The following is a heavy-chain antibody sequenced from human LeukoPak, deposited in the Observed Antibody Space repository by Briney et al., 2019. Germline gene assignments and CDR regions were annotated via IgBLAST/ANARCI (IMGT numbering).Heavy chain of an antibody. V-gene: IGHV4-4*07. Sequence: SETLSITCTVSGDSISSSYWGWIRQPAGKGLEWIGRIHTSGSTYYSPSLKSRVTMSVDTSTNQFSLKLSSVTTADTAMYYCARVRLGRGLDYWGQGTLVTVSS. CDR2: IHTSGST. D-gene: IGHD6-19*01. J-gene: IGHJ4*02. CDR3: ARVRLGRGLDY. CDR1: GDSISSSY.